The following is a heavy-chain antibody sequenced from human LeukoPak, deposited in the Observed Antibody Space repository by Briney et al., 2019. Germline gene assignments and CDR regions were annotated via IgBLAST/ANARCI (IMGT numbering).Heavy chain of an antibody. CDR3: ASDTYYYDSSGYYSDNLPFDY. Sequence: GGSLRLSCAASRFTFSSYAMSWVRQAPGKGLEWVSAISGSGGSTYYADSVKGRFTISRDNSKNTLYLQMNSLRAEDTAVYYCASDTYYYDSSGYYSDNLPFDYWGQGTLVTVSS. CDR1: RFTFSSYA. CDR2: ISGSGGST. J-gene: IGHJ4*02. V-gene: IGHV3-23*01. D-gene: IGHD3-22*01.